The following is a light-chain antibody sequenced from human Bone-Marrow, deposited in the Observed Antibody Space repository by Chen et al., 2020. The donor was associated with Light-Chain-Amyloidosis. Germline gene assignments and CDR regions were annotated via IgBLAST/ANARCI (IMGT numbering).Light chain of an antibody. V-gene: IGLV2-14*01. Sequence: QSALTPPASVSGSPRQSITIPCTGTSSDVGGDNHVSWYHQHPDKAPKLMIYEVTNRPSWVPDRFSGSKSDNTASLTISGLQTEDEADYFCSSYTITNTLVFGSGTRVTVL. J-gene: IGLJ1*01. CDR2: EVT. CDR1: SSDVGGDNH. CDR3: SSYTITNTLV.